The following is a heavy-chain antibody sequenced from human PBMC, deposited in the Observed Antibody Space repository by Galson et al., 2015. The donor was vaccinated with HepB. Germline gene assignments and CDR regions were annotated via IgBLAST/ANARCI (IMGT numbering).Heavy chain of an antibody. Sequence: SLRLSCAASGFTFRSYTMNWVRQAPGKGLEWVSSISSNSNYIYYVDSMKGRFTISRDNAKNSLYLQMNSLRAEDTAVYYCARAYYYGLGGAFDIWGQGTMVTVSS. CDR1: GFTFRSYT. J-gene: IGHJ3*02. CDR2: ISSNSNYI. V-gene: IGHV3-21*04. D-gene: IGHD3-10*01. CDR3: ARAYYYGLGGAFDI.